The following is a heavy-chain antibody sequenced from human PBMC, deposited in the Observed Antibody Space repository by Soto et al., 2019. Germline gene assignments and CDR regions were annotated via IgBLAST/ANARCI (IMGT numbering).Heavy chain of an antibody. CDR2: ISAYNGNT. J-gene: IGHJ6*02. CDR3: ARAVEVNLSIYYYGMDV. Sequence: ASVKVSCKASGYTFTSYGISWVRQAPGQGLEWMGWISAYNGNTNYAQKLQGRVTMTTDTSTSTAYMELRSLRSDDTAVYYCARAVEVNLSIYYYGMDVWGQGTTVTVSS. D-gene: IGHD3-3*02. V-gene: IGHV1-18*04. CDR1: GYTFTSYG.